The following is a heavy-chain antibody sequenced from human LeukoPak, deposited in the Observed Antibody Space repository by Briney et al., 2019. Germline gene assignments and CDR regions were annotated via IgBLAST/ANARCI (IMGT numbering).Heavy chain of an antibody. J-gene: IGHJ4*02. CDR3: ARQTGSGLFILP. CDR1: GGSINNYY. D-gene: IGHD3/OR15-3a*01. CDR2: IYYSGGT. V-gene: IGHV4-59*08. Sequence: SETLSLTCTVSGGSINNYYWTWIRQPPGKGLEWIGNIYYSGGTNYNPSLKSRVTISADTSKNRFSLRLTSVTAADTAVYYCARQTGSGLFILPGGQGTLVTVSS.